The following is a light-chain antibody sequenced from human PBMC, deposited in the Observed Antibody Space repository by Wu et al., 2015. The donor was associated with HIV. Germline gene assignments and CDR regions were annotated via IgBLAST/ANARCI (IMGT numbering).Light chain of an antibody. CDR1: QSILHDW. J-gene: IGKJ2*01. V-gene: IGKV3-20*01. CDR2: GAS. Sequence: EIVLEQSPGTLSLAVGDRVVFSCRASQSILHDWIAWYQQRPGQPPTLLIYGASSRAAGIPDRFSGSGSGTDFSLTIRRLEPEDFAVYYCQQYNSSPYNFGQGTKLEIK. CDR3: QQYNSSPYN.